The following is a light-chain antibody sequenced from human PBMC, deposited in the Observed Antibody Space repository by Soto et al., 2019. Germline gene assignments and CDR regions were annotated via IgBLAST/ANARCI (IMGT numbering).Light chain of an antibody. V-gene: IGKV1-5*03. Sequence: QSPSTLSASVGDTVTITCRASQTISVSLAWYQQKPGKAPKLLIYKASTLKSGVPSRFSGSGSGTEFTLTISSLQPDDFATYYCQHYNSYSEAFGQGTKVDIK. CDR1: QTISVS. CDR3: QHYNSYSEA. CDR2: KAS. J-gene: IGKJ1*01.